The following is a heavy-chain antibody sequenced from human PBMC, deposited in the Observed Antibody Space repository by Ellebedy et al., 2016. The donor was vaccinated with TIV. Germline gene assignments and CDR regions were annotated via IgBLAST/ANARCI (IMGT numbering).Heavy chain of an antibody. D-gene: IGHD3-10*01. J-gene: IGHJ3*02. V-gene: IGHV3-66*01. CDR2: ISIDSTT. CDR3: ARETFNDVDMKLWGVFDI. CDR1: ELNVSSNY. Sequence: GGSLRLSCAASELNVSSNYMSWVRQSPGKGLEWVSLISIDSTTYYADSVKGRFTISRDNSKNTLYIQMKSLRAEDTAVYYCARETFNDVDMKLWGVFDIWGQGTMVTVSS.